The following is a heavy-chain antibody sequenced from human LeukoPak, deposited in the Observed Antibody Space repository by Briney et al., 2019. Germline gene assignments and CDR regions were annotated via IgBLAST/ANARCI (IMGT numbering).Heavy chain of an antibody. J-gene: IGHJ6*02. D-gene: IGHD3-10*01. V-gene: IGHV4-59*08. Sequence: SETLSLTCTVSGGSISSYYWSWIRLPPGKGLEWIGYIYYSGSTDYNPSLKSRVSISVDTSKNQFSLKLSSVTAADTAVYYCARNNPGGAITYYYYGLDVWGPGTTVTVSS. CDR3: ARNNPGGAITYYYYGLDV. CDR2: IYYSGST. CDR1: GGSISSYY.